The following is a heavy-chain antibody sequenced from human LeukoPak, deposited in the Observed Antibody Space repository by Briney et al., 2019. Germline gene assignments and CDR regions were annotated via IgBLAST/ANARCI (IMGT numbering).Heavy chain of an antibody. D-gene: IGHD1-26*01. CDR3: TTGVVGATGLGASPAFDY. J-gene: IGHJ4*02. Sequence: GGSLRLSCAASGFTFSNAWMSWVRQAPGKGLEWGGRIKSKTDGGTTDYAAPVKGRFTISRDDSKNTLYLQMNSLKTEDTAVYYCTTGVVGATGLGASPAFDYWGQGTLVTVSS. V-gene: IGHV3-15*01. CDR2: IKSKTDGGTT. CDR1: GFTFSNAW.